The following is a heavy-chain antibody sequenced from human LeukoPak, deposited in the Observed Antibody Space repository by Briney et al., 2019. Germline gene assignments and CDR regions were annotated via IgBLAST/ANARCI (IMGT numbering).Heavy chain of an antibody. D-gene: IGHD3-3*01. CDR2: IIPIFGTA. Sequence: SVKVSCKASGGTCSSYAISWVRQAPGQGLEWMGGIIPIFGTANYAQKFQGRVTITADESTSTAYMELSSLRSEDTAVYYCARDPPEWSGYFAFDIWGQGTMVTVSS. J-gene: IGHJ3*02. CDR3: ARDPPEWSGYFAFDI. V-gene: IGHV1-69*01. CDR1: GGTCSSYA.